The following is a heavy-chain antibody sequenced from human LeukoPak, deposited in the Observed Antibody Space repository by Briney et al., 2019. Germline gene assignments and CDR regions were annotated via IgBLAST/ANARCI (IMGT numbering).Heavy chain of an antibody. CDR2: IYTSGST. Sequence: SETLSLTCTVSGGSISSYYWSWVRQPPGKGLERIGYIYTSGSTNYNPSPKSRLTITVNTSQNQFSRKLRSVTAADTAVYYCARLRSYSSSWYECDDWGQGTLVTVSS. J-gene: IGHJ4*02. D-gene: IGHD6-13*01. CDR3: ARLRSYSSSWYECDD. V-gene: IGHV4-4*09. CDR1: GGSISSYY.